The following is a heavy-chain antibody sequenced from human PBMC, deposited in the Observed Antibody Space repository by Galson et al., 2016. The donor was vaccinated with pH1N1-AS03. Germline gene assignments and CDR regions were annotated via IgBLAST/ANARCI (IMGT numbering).Heavy chain of an antibody. CDR2: ISSTGSNT. CDR3: AKYTIDWYEDY. J-gene: IGHJ4*02. CDR1: GFTFRTHA. V-gene: IGHV3-23*01. D-gene: IGHD6-19*01. Sequence: SLRLSCAVSGFTFRTHAMTWVRQAPGRGLEWVSSISSTGSNTFYADSVMGRFTISRDNSKNTLYLQMNSLRAEDTAVFYCAKYTIDWYEDYWGQGTLVTVSS.